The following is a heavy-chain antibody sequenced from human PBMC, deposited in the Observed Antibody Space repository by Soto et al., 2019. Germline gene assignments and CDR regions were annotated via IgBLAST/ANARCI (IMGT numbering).Heavy chain of an antibody. D-gene: IGHD1-26*01. CDR1: GYSFTSYW. J-gene: IGHJ6*03. Sequence: GESLKISGKGSGYSFTSYWIGWVRQMPGKGLEWMGIIYPGDSDTRYSPSFQGQVTISADKSISTAYLQWSSLKASDTAMYYCARQSYKYYYYMDVWGKGTTVTVSS. V-gene: IGHV5-51*01. CDR2: IYPGDSDT. CDR3: ARQSYKYYYYMDV.